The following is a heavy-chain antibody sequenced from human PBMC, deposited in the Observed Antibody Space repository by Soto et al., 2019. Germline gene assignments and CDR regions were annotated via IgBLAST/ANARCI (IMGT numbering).Heavy chain of an antibody. CDR2: IYHGGTA. CDR1: GGSIPSSGYS. J-gene: IGHJ4*02. D-gene: IGHD3-10*01. Sequence: QLQLQESGSGLVKPSQTLSLTCSVSGGSIPSSGYSWNWIRQSPGKGLEWLGYIYHGGTAYYNPSLQSRVTISIDTSKNHFSLTLLSVTAADTAVYYCARERQERGRRYIDYWGQGTLVTVSS. V-gene: IGHV4-30-2*06. CDR3: ARERQERGRRYIDY.